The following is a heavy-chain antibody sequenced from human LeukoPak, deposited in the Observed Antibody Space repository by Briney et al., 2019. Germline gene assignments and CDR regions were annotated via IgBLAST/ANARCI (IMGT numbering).Heavy chain of an antibody. CDR1: GGSLSSGGYS. CDR3: ATYFFYFDF. Sequence: PSQTLSLTCAVSGGSLSSGGYSWRWIRQPPGKGLEWIGYIYHSGSTYYNPSLKTRVTISVDKSKNQFSLRLTSVTAADTAVYFCATYFFYFDFWGQGSLVTVSS. D-gene: IGHD2/OR15-2a*01. CDR2: IYHSGST. J-gene: IGHJ4*02. V-gene: IGHV4-30-2*01.